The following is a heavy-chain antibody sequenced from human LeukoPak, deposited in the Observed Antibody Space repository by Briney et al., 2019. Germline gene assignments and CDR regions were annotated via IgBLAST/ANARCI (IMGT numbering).Heavy chain of an antibody. CDR3: AIVSGYSSGWVSDNWFDP. J-gene: IGHJ5*02. Sequence: GGSLRVSCAASGFTFSSYWMSWVRQAPGKGLEWVANIKQDGSEKYYVDSVKGRLATPRDNARNFLYLQMNSLGAEDTGVYYCAIVSGYSSGWVSDNWFDPWGEGTLVTVSS. CDR2: IKQDGSEK. V-gene: IGHV3-7*01. CDR1: GFTFSSYW. D-gene: IGHD6-19*01.